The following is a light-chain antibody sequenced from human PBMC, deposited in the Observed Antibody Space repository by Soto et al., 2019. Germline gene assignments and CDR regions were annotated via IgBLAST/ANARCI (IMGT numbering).Light chain of an antibody. CDR2: YDS. CDR1: NIGSKT. CDR3: QVWDSSDDRVV. Sequence: SYVLTQPPSVSVAPGKTATITCGGNNIGSKTVHWYQQKPGQAPVVAIYYDSDRPSGIPERFSGSNSGNTATLTINRVEAGDEADYHCQVWDSSDDRVVFGGGTKLTVL. V-gene: IGLV3-21*01. J-gene: IGLJ2*01.